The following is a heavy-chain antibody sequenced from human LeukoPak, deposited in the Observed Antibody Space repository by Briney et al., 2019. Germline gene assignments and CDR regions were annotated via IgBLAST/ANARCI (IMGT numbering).Heavy chain of an antibody. Sequence: GGSLRLSCAASGFTFSSYGMHWVRQAPGKGLEWVAVISYDGSNKYYADSVKGRFTISRDNSKNTLYLQMNSLRAEDTAVYYCAKDYRYSSSWYYFDYWGQGTLVTVSS. D-gene: IGHD6-13*01. J-gene: IGHJ4*02. CDR2: ISYDGSNK. CDR1: GFTFSSYG. V-gene: IGHV3-30*18. CDR3: AKDYRYSSSWYYFDY.